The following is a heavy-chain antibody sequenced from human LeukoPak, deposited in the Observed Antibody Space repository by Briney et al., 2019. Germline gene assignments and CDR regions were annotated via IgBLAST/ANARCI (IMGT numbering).Heavy chain of an antibody. CDR3: AREGVAVAGGVDY. CDR2: ISSSGSTI. D-gene: IGHD6-19*01. V-gene: IGHV3-48*03. J-gene: IGHJ4*02. Sequence: GGSLRLSCAASGFTFSSYEMNWVRQATGKGLEWVSYISSSGSTIYYADSVKGRFTISRDNAKNSLYLQMNSLRAEDTAVYYCAREGVAVAGGVDYWGQGTLVTVSS. CDR1: GFTFSSYE.